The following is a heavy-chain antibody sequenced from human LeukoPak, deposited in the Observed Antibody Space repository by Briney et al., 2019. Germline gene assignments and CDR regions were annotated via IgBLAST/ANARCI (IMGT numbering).Heavy chain of an antibody. CDR2: ISGSGSYK. V-gene: IGHV3-21*01. CDR1: GFTFSSYS. J-gene: IGHJ4*02. D-gene: IGHD3-3*01. Sequence: GGSLRLSCAASGFTFSSYSMNWVRQVPGKGLEYVASISGSGSYKYYADSVDGRFTISRDNAESSLFLHMNGLRAEDTATYYCVRDTGDLWSAYCPVFDYWGQGTLVSVSS. CDR3: VRDTGDLWSAYCPVFDY.